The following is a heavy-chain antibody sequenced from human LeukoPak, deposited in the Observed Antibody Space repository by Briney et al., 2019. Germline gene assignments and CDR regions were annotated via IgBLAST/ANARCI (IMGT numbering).Heavy chain of an antibody. CDR2: IYSGGST. Sequence: PGGSLRLSCAASGFTVSSNYMSWVRQAPGKGLEWVSVIYSGGSTYYADSVKGRFTISRDNSKNTLYLQMNSLRAEDTAVYYCARDGWDYYDSSGYPILTYFDYWGQGTLVTVSS. D-gene: IGHD3-22*01. J-gene: IGHJ4*02. CDR3: ARDGWDYYDSSGYPILTYFDY. V-gene: IGHV3-66*01. CDR1: GFTVSSNY.